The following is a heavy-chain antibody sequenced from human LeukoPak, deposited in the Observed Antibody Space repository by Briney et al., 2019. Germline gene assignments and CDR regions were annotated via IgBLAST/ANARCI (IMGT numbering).Heavy chain of an antibody. D-gene: IGHD2-15*01. Sequence: GSLRLSCAASGFTFSGYWMSWVRQAPGKGLEWVATIKQDGSEKTYVDSVEGRFTSSRDNAKSSLFLQMDGLRAEDTAVYYCARFGMDAAIDYWGQGTLVTVSS. J-gene: IGHJ4*02. V-gene: IGHV3-7*01. CDR2: IKQDGSEK. CDR1: GFTFSGYW. CDR3: ARFGMDAAIDY.